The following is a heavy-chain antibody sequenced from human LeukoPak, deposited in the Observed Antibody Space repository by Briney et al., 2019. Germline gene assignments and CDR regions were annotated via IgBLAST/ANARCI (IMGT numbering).Heavy chain of an antibody. CDR1: GGSVSNSYY. CDR3: ARDPLFDY. V-gene: IGHV4-39*07. J-gene: IGHJ4*02. CDR2: IYSSGNT. Sequence: PSETLSLTCTVSGGSVSNSYYWGWIRQPPGKGLEWIASIYSSGNTFYNPSLQSRVTISLDTSKNQFSLKLRSVTAADTAVYYCARDPLFDYWGQGTLVTVSS.